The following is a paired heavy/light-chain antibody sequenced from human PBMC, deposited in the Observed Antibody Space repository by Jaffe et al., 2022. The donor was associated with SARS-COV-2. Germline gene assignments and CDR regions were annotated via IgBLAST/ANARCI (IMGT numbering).Light chain of an antibody. CDR2: ETS. J-gene: IGKJ3*01. CDR1: QRVGANF. Sequence: EIVLTQSPGTLSLSPGERVTLSCRASQRVGANFLAWYHHKPGQAPRLLIYETSHRATGIPDRFSGSGSGTDFTLTISRLEPEDFAVYYCLQYGSTPFIFGPGTRVDI. CDR3: LQYGSTPFI. V-gene: IGKV3-20*01.
Heavy chain of an antibody. CDR2: ISYDGGNE. CDR1: GFSFSSYG. J-gene: IGHJ4*02. CDR3: AKDAGRAWNYADF. Sequence: QVQLVESGGGVVQPGRPLRLSCTASGFSFSSYGMHWVRQAPGKGLEWVAVISYDGGNEFYAESLKGRFTISRDNSKNVVYLNVNSLRPEDTAVYFCAKDAGRAWNYADFWGLGTLVTVS. D-gene: IGHD1-7*01. V-gene: IGHV3-30*18.